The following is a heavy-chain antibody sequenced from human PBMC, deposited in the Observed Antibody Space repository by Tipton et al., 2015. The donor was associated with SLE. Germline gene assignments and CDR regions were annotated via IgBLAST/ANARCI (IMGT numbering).Heavy chain of an antibody. D-gene: IGHD2-15*01. J-gene: IGHJ4*02. Sequence: TLSLTCTVSGDSISGHYWSWIRQSPEKGLDWIGFGYYNGVARYNPSLKSRVTISVDPSKNQFSLKLSSVAAADTAVYYCASSCSGGSCYAWGQGTLVTVSS. CDR2: GYYNGVA. CDR3: ASSCSGGSCYA. CDR1: GDSISGHY. V-gene: IGHV4-59*08.